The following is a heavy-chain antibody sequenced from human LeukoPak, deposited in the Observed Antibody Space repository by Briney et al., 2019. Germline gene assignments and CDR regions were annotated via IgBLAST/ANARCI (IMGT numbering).Heavy chain of an antibody. D-gene: IGHD1-1*01. Sequence: PGGSLRLSCAASGFTFSDDDMHWVRQATGKGLEWVSAIGTAGDTYYTGSVKGRFTISRENAKNSLYLQMNSLRAGDTAVYYCARVAKERVGGLYYFDYWGQGTLVTVSS. CDR2: IGTAGDT. V-gene: IGHV3-13*01. CDR1: GFTFSDDD. J-gene: IGHJ4*02. CDR3: ARVAKERVGGLYYFDY.